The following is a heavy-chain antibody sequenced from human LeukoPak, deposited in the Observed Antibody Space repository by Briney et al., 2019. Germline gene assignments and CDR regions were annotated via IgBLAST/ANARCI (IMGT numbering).Heavy chain of an antibody. Sequence: GRSLRLSCAASGFTFDDYAMLWVRQTPGKGLEWVSGISWNSGSIGYADSVKGRFTISRDNAKNSLYLQTNSLRTEDTALYYCAKGHTYGFDYVDYWGQGTLVTVSS. CDR1: GFTFDDYA. J-gene: IGHJ4*02. CDR3: AKGHTYGFDYVDY. CDR2: ISWNSGSI. D-gene: IGHD5-18*01. V-gene: IGHV3-9*01.